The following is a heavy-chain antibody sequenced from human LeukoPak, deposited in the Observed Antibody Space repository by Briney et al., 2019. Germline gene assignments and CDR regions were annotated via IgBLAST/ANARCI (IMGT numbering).Heavy chain of an antibody. CDR3: ASPINPHDYGGHGFDY. J-gene: IGHJ4*02. CDR2: IRYDGSNK. D-gene: IGHD4-23*01. Sequence: GGSLRLSCAASGFTFSSNAMHWVRQAPGKGLEWVAFIRYDGSNKYYADSVKGRFTISRDNSKNTLYLQMNSLRAEDTAVYYCASPINPHDYGGHGFDYWGQGTLVTVSS. V-gene: IGHV3-30*14. CDR1: GFTFSSNA.